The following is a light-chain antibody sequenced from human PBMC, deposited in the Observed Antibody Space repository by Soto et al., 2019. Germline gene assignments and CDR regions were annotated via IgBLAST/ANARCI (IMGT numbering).Light chain of an antibody. V-gene: IGKV3-20*01. CDR1: QRVSSNN. Sequence: EIVLTQSPGTLSLSPGERATLSCRASQRVSSNNLAWYQQRPGQAPRVVIYGASTRATGIPERFSGNGSGTAFTLTISRREPEDFAVYYCQQYGRSPFTFGPGTKVDIK. CDR3: QQYGRSPFT. CDR2: GAS. J-gene: IGKJ3*01.